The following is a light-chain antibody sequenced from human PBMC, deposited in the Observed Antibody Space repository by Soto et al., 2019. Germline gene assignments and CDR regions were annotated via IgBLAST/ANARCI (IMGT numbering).Light chain of an antibody. CDR2: DTS. CDR3: QQYGRSPLYS. Sequence: EIVLTQSPVTLSLSPGESATLSCRASERVSSSYLAWCQQRRGQAPRLLIYDTSSRATGIPDRFTGSGSGTDFTLTISRVEPADFAVYYCQQYGRSPLYSFGQGTQLEIK. V-gene: IGKV3-20*01. J-gene: IGKJ2*03. CDR1: ERVSSSY.